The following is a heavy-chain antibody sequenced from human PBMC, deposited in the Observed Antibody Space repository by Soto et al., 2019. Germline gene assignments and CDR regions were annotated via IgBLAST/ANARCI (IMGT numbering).Heavy chain of an antibody. Sequence: EVQLVESGGGLVQPGESLRLSCAASGLIFSNYKMHWVRQAPGKGLVWVSRINNDGSIIDYADSVKGRFTVSRDNAKNTLYLQMNSLRADDTAVYYCARDTDGLHYWGQGTLVTVSS. CDR1: GLIFSNYK. J-gene: IGHJ4*02. V-gene: IGHV3-74*01. CDR2: INNDGSII. CDR3: ARDTDGLHY.